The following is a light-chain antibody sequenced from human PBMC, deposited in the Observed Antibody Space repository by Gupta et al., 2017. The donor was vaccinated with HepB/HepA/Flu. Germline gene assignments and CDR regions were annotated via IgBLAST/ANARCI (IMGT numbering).Light chain of an antibody. J-gene: IGKJ4*01. CDR2: LGS. V-gene: IGKV2-28*01. CDR1: QSLLHSNGYNY. CDR3: MQVLKAPLT. Sequence: DIVLTQSPLSLPVTPGEPASISCRSSQSLLHSNGYNYLDWYLQKPGQSPQLLIYLGSNRASGVPDRFSGSGSGTHFTLKINKVEAEDAGVYYCMQVLKAPLTFGGGTKVEIK.